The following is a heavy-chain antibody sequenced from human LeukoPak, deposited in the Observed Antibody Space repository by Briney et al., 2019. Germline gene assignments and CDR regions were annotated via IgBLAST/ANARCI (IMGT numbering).Heavy chain of an antibody. CDR2: IYYSGST. CDR3: AGIAVVAYYFDY. J-gene: IGHJ4*02. V-gene: IGHV4-39*01. CDR1: GGSISSSSYY. Sequence: SETLSLTCTVSGGSISSSSYYWGWIRQPPGKGLGWIGSIYYSGSTYYNPSLKSRVTISVDTSKNQFSLKLSSVTAADTAVYYCAGIAVVAYYFDYWGQGTLVTVSS. D-gene: IGHD6-19*01.